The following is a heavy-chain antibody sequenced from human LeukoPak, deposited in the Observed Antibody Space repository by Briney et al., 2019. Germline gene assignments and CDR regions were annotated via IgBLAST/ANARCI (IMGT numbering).Heavy chain of an antibody. CDR3: AWKYYYDSSGYFYVDQ. Sequence: PSETLSLTCAVSGYSISSGYYWGWIRQSPEKGLEWIGSIYHSGTTYYNPSLKSRVTISIDTSKNQFSLNLSPVTAADTAVYYCAWKYYYDSSGYFYVDQWGQGILVTVSS. CDR2: IYHSGTT. J-gene: IGHJ4*02. D-gene: IGHD3-22*01. V-gene: IGHV4-38-2*01. CDR1: GYSISSGYY.